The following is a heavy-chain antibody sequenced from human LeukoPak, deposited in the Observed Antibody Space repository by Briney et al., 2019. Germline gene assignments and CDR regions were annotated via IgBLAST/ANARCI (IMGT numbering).Heavy chain of an antibody. CDR3: ARATGYCSSTSCSLYYFDY. D-gene: IGHD2-2*01. CDR2: ISSSSSTI. Sequence: GGPLRLSCAASGFTFSSYSMNWVRQAPGKGLEWVSYISSSSSTIYYADSVKGRFTISRDNAKNSLYLQMNSLRAEDTAVYYCARATGYCSSTSCSLYYFDYWGQGTLVTVSP. V-gene: IGHV3-48*01. J-gene: IGHJ4*02. CDR1: GFTFSSYS.